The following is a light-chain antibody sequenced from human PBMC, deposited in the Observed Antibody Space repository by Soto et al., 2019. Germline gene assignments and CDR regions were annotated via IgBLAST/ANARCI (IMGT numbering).Light chain of an antibody. CDR2: EVS. Sequence: QSALTQPASVSGSPGQSITISCTSSDVGGYNYVSWYQQHPGKAPKLMIYEVSNRPSGVSNRFSGSKSGNTASLTISGLQAEDEADYYCSSYTSSSIDYVFGTGTKLTVL. CDR1: SSDVGGYNY. CDR3: SSYTSSSIDYV. J-gene: IGLJ1*01. V-gene: IGLV2-14*01.